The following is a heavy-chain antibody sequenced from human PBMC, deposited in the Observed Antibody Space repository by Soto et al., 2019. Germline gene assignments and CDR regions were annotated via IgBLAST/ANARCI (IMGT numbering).Heavy chain of an antibody. J-gene: IGHJ4*02. CDR3: ARGPYGEMATKDDLDY. V-gene: IGHV4-31*03. CDR1: GGSISSGGYY. D-gene: IGHD5-12*01. Sequence: PSETLSLTCTVSGGSISSGGYYWSWIRQHPGKGLEWIGYIYYSGSTYYNPSLKSRVTISVDTSKNQFSLKLSSVTAADTAVYYRARGPYGEMATKDDLDYCPQATLV. CDR2: IYYSGST.